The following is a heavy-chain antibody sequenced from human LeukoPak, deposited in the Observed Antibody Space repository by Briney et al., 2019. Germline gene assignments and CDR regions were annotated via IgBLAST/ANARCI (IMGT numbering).Heavy chain of an antibody. CDR1: GFTFSSYA. Sequence: PGGSLRLSCAASGFTFSSYAMSWVRQAQGKGLEWVSAISGSAGSTYYADAVKGRFTISRDNSKNTLYLQMNSLRAEDSAVYYCAKEGNGDYYFDYWGQGTLVTVSS. V-gene: IGHV3-23*01. D-gene: IGHD4-17*01. J-gene: IGHJ4*02. CDR2: ISGSAGST. CDR3: AKEGNGDYYFDY.